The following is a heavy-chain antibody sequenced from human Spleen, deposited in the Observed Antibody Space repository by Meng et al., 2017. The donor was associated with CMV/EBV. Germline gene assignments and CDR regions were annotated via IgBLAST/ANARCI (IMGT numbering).Heavy chain of an antibody. D-gene: IGHD3-16*01. V-gene: IGHV3-30*04. CDR3: ARDFGYPAGYYYGMDV. J-gene: IGHJ6*02. CDR2: ISYDGSNK. CDR1: FTFSSCA. Sequence: FTFSSCAMHWVRQAPGKVLEWVAVISYDGSNKYYADSVKGRFTISRDNSKNTLYLQMNSLRAEDTAVYYCARDFGYPAGYYYGMDVWGQGTTVTVSS.